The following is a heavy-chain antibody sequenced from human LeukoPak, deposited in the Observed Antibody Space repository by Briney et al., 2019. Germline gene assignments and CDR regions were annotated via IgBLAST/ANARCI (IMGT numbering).Heavy chain of an antibody. CDR2: IYDSGST. CDR1: GGSISIYY. Sequence: SETLSLTCTVSGGSISIYYWSWIRQPPGKGLEWIGYIYDSGSTNYNPSLKSRVTISVDTSKNQFSLKLSSVTAADTAVYYCARDRLPEIVVVMHDAFDIWGQGTMVTVSS. V-gene: IGHV4-59*12. J-gene: IGHJ3*02. D-gene: IGHD3-22*01. CDR3: ARDRLPEIVVVMHDAFDI.